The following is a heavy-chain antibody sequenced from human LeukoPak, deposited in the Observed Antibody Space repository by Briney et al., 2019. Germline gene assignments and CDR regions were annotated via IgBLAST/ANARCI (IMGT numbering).Heavy chain of an antibody. CDR3: AREGGSYFSAPFDY. V-gene: IGHV4-38-2*02. J-gene: IGHJ4*02. CDR1: GYSISSGYY. D-gene: IGHD1-26*01. CDR2: IYHSGST. Sequence: SETLSLTCAVSGYSISSGYYWGWIRQPPGKGLEWIGSIYHSGSTYYNPSLKSRVTISVDTSKNQFSLKLSSVTAADTAVYYCAREGGSYFSAPFDYWGQGTLVTVPS.